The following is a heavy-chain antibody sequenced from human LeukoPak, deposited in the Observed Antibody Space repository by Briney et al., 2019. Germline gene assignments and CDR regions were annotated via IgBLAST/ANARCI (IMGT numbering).Heavy chain of an antibody. V-gene: IGHV4-34*01. D-gene: IGHD6-19*01. CDR2: INHSGST. J-gene: IGHJ6*03. CDR1: GGSFSGYY. Sequence: SETLSLTCAVYGGSFSGYYWSWIRQPPGKGLEWIGEINHSGSTNYNPSLKSRVTISVDTSKNQFSLKLSSVTAADTAVYYCAKLIAVADIAADMDVWGKGTTVTISS. CDR3: AKLIAVADIAADMDV.